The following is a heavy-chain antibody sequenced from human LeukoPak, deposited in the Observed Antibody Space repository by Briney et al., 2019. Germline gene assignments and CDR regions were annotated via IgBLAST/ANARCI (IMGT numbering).Heavy chain of an antibody. Sequence: SETLSLTCTVSGGSISIYYWSWIRQPPGKGLEWIGSIFHSGSTYYNPSLKSRVTISVDTSKNQFSLKLSSVTAADTALYYCARANYYDNSGYSRGAFDIWGQGTMVTVSS. J-gene: IGHJ3*02. CDR2: IFHSGST. CDR1: GGSISIYY. V-gene: IGHV4-38-2*02. CDR3: ARANYYDNSGYSRGAFDI. D-gene: IGHD3-22*01.